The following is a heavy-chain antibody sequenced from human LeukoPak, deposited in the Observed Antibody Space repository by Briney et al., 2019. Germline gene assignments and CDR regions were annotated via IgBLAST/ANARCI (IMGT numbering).Heavy chain of an antibody. CDR2: ISSGSDYI. CDR3: ARDPWGTHAY. D-gene: IGHD3-16*01. Sequence: GGSLRLSCAASGFSSYSLNWVRQAPGKGLEWASSISSGSDYIYYADSVKGRFTISRDNAKNSLYLQMNSLRADDTAIYYCARDPWGTHAYWGQGTLVTVSS. CDR1: GFSSYS. J-gene: IGHJ4*02. V-gene: IGHV3-21*01.